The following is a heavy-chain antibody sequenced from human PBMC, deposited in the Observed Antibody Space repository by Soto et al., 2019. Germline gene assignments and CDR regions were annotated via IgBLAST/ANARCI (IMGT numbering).Heavy chain of an antibody. J-gene: IGHJ5*02. CDR2: IHTRGII. D-gene: IGHD3-22*01. CDR3: ARGHNARSGYYELA. CDR1: NASLSRFY. Sequence: SETLSLTCTVSNASLSRFYWSWVRQPAGKGLECIGRIHTRGIINYQPSLTGRVIMSVDTSKNQFFLRLSSVTAADTAVYYCARGHNARSGYYELAWGEGIQVTVSS. V-gene: IGHV4-4*07.